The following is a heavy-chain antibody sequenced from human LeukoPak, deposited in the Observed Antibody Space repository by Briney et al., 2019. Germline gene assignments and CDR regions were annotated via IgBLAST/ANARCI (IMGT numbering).Heavy chain of an antibody. Sequence: ASVKVSCKASGYTFTSYYMHWVRQAPGQGLEWMGIINPSGGSTSYAQKFQGRVTMTRDTSTSTVYMELSSLRSEDTAVYYCARGLFRSVTTAGGFDYWGQGTLVTVSS. CDR2: INPSGGST. CDR3: ARGLFRSVTTAGGFDY. V-gene: IGHV1-46*01. D-gene: IGHD4-17*01. CDR1: GYTFTSYY. J-gene: IGHJ4*02.